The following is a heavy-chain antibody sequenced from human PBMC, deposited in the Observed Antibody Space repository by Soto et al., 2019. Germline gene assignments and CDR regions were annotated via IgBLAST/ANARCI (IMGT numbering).Heavy chain of an antibody. CDR1: GGSISSSSYY. CDR3: ARGIVVVVAATMWPHFDY. J-gene: IGHJ4*02. Sequence: SETLSLTCTVSGGSISSSSYYWGWIRQPPGKGLEWIGSIYYSGSTYYNPSLKSRVTISVDTSKNQFSLKLSSVTAADTAVYYCARGIVVVVAATMWPHFDYWGQGTLVTVSS. V-gene: IGHV4-39*01. CDR2: IYYSGST. D-gene: IGHD2-15*01.